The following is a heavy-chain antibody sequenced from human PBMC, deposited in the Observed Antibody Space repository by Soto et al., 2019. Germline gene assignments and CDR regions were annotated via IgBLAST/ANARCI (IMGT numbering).Heavy chain of an antibody. CDR3: ARSKGEFDHYYHGMDV. CDR1: GFTFSDYY. V-gene: IGHV3-11*04. Sequence: QMQLVESGGGLVKPGGSLRLSCAASGFTFSDYYMAWIRQAPGKGLEYVSYISRDGDSMYYADSVKGRFTISRDNCKNSPALHMNSLIPADTAVYYFARSKGEFDHYYHGMDVWGQGTTVTVSS. CDR2: ISRDGDSM. J-gene: IGHJ6*02.